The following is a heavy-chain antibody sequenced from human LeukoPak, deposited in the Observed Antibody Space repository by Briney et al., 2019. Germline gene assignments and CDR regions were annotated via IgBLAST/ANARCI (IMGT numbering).Heavy chain of an antibody. V-gene: IGHV3-66*01. CDR3: VRSSWDY. J-gene: IGHJ4*02. CDR2: IYSDGNT. Sequence: GGSLRLSCAASGFTVSSIYMTWARQAPGKGLEWVSVIYSDGNTYYADSVKGRFTISRDISKNTVYLQMNSLRAEDTAVYYCVRSSWDYWGQGILVTVSS. D-gene: IGHD2-15*01. CDR1: GFTVSSIY.